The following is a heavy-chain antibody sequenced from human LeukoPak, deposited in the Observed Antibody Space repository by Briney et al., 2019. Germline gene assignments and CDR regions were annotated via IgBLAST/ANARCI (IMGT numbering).Heavy chain of an antibody. D-gene: IGHD6-19*01. V-gene: IGHV1-46*01. J-gene: IGHJ5*02. CDR3: AKLPDSSAWYGRFDP. CDR1: GYTFTSYY. Sequence: ASVKVSCKASGYTFTSYYMHWVRQAPGQGLEWMGIINPSGGSTSYAQKFQGRVTMTRDMSTSTVYMELSSLRSEDTAVYYCAKLPDSSAWYGRFDPWGQGTLVTVSS. CDR2: INPSGGST.